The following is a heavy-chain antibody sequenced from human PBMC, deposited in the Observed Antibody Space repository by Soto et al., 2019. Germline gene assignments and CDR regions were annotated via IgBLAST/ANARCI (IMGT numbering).Heavy chain of an antibody. D-gene: IGHD3-10*01. CDR1: GFTFSSYA. J-gene: IGHJ4*02. CDR2: ISGSGGST. V-gene: IGHV3-23*01. Sequence: GGSLRLSCAASGFTFSSYAMSWVRQAPGKGLEWVSAISGSGGSTYYADSVKGRFTISRDNSKNTLYLQMNSLRAEDTAVYYCAKGAGSGNEWGYYFDYWGQGTLVTVSS. CDR3: AKGAGSGNEWGYYFDY.